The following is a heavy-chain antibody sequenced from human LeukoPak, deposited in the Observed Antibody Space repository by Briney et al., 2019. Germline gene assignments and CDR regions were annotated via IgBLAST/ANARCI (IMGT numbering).Heavy chain of an antibody. CDR1: GFTFSSYG. V-gene: IGHV3-33*01. D-gene: IGHD6-6*01. J-gene: IGHJ6*02. Sequence: GRSLRLSCAASGFTFSSYGMHWVRQAPGKGLEWVAVIWYDGSNKYYADSVKGRFTISRDNSKNTLYLRMNSLRAEDTAVYYCARGVSSSSSRYGMDVWGQGTTVTVSS. CDR2: IWYDGSNK. CDR3: ARGVSSSSSRYGMDV.